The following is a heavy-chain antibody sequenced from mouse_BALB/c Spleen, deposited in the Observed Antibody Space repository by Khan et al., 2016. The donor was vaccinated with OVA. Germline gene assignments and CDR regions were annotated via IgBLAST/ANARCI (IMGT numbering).Heavy chain of an antibody. CDR2: ILPGSGSR. D-gene: IGHD1-1*01. Sequence: QVQLKQSGAELMKPGASVKISCKATGYTFSDYWLEWVKQRPGHGLEWLGEILPGSGSRNYNEKFKGKATFTADISSKTTYMQISSLTSEDTAVYYCARVNYGSRDYFDYWGQGTTLTVSS. J-gene: IGHJ2*01. CDR1: GYTFSDYW. V-gene: IGHV1-9*01. CDR3: ARVNYGSRDYFDY.